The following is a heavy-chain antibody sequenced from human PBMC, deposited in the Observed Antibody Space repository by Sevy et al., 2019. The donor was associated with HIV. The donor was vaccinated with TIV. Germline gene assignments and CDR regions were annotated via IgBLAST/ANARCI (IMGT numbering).Heavy chain of an antibody. CDR3: ARSYFGSGTSYGMDV. Sequence: GGSLRLSCAASGFTFSSYWMSWVRQAPGKGLEWVANIKQDGSEKYYVDSVKGRFTISRDNAKSSLYLQWNSLRAEDTAIYYCARSYFGSGTSYGMDVWGQGITVTVSS. J-gene: IGHJ6*02. V-gene: IGHV3-7*01. CDR2: IKQDGSEK. CDR1: GFTFSSYW. D-gene: IGHD3-10*01.